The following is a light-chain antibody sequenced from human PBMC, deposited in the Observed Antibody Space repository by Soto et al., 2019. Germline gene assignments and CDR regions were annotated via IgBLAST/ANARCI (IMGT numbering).Light chain of an antibody. V-gene: IGLV2-14*01. CDR3: SSYTTVPSPQWV. CDR2: KVD. Sequence: QSVLTQPASVSGSPGQSITIPCSGRSSDLGGLNYVSWYQQHPGKVPKLIIYKVDNRPSGISDRFSASKSGNMASLTISGLQAEDEAHYYCSSYTTVPSPQWVFAGGTKLTVL. CDR1: SSDLGGLNY. J-gene: IGLJ3*02.